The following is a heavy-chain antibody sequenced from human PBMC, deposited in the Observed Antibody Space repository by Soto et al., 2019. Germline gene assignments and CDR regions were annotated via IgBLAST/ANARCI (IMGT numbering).Heavy chain of an antibody. J-gene: IGHJ4*02. Sequence: ASVKVSCKASGYSFTAYYIHWVRQAPGQGLEWMGWISAYNGNTNYAQKLQGRVTMTTDTSTSTAYMELRSLRSDDTAVYYCARVAPPGDYWGQGTLVTVSS. CDR2: ISAYNGNT. CDR1: GYSFTAYY. V-gene: IGHV1-18*01. CDR3: ARVAPPGDY.